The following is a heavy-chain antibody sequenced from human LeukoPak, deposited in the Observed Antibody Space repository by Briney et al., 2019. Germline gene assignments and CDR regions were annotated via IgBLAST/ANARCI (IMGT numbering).Heavy chain of an antibody. J-gene: IGHJ4*02. V-gene: IGHV3-49*04. CDR2: VRSQAYGGTT. D-gene: IGHD3-3*01. CDR1: AVIFGDYA. Sequence: GRSLRLSCTASAVIFGDYAMSWVRQAPGKGLEWVGFVRSQAYGGTTEYAASVKGRFTISRDDSKSIAYLQMNSLRAEDTAVYYCTRDSRWSFDYWGQGTLVTVSS. CDR3: TRDSRWSFDY.